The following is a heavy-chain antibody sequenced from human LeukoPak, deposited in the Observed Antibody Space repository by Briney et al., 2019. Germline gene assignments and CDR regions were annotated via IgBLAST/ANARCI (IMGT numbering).Heavy chain of an antibody. CDR1: GFSLSTSGVG. Sequence: SGPTLVNPTQTLTLTCTFSGFSLSTSGVGVGWIRQPPGKALEWLALIYWDDDKRYSPSLKSRLTITKDTSKNQVVLTMTNMDPVDTATYYCAHIRYYGSGSYYLIFDYWGQGTLVTVSS. D-gene: IGHD3-10*01. V-gene: IGHV2-5*02. CDR3: AHIRYYGSGSYYLIFDY. J-gene: IGHJ4*02. CDR2: IYWDDDK.